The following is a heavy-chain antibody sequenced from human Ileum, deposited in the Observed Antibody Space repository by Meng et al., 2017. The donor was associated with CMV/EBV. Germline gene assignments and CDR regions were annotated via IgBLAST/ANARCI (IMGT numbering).Heavy chain of an antibody. V-gene: IGHV3-74*01. CDR1: GFNFNNYW. CDR3: GRERWGLGDY. J-gene: IGHJ4*02. D-gene: IGHD2-21*02. CDR2: VKSDGSGI. Sequence: GESLKISCAASGFNFNNYWMLWVRQAPGKGLMLVSRVKSDGSGITYADSVKGRFTISRDNAKNTLYLQMNSLRVDDTAVYICGRERWGLGDYWGQGTVVTVSS.